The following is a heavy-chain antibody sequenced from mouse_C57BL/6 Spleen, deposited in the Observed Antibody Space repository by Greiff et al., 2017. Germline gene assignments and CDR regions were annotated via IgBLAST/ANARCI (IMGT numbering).Heavy chain of an antibody. V-gene: IGHV1-54*01. D-gene: IGHD2-3*01. J-gene: IGHJ4*01. CDR2: INPGSGGT. CDR3: ARGDDGYYTYAMDY. CDR1: GYAFTNYL. Sequence: QVQLQQSGAELVRPGTSVKVSCKASGYAFTNYLIEWVKQRPGQGLEWIGVINPGSGGTNYNEKFKGKATLTADKSSSTAYMQLSSLTSEDSAVYFCARGDDGYYTYAMDYWGQGTSVTVSS.